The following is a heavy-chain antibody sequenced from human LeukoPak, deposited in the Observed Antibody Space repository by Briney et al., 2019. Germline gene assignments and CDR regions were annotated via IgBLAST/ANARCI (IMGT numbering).Heavy chain of an antibody. Sequence: PGGSLRLSCAASGLTFSNYDMSWVRQAPGKGLEWVSALSGSGGTTYYADSVKGRFTISRDNSKNTLYLQMNSLRAEDTALYYCAKTSGWPYYFDYWGQGTLVTVSS. D-gene: IGHD6-19*01. V-gene: IGHV3-23*01. CDR2: LSGSGGTT. CDR3: AKTSGWPYYFDY. J-gene: IGHJ4*02. CDR1: GLTFSNYD.